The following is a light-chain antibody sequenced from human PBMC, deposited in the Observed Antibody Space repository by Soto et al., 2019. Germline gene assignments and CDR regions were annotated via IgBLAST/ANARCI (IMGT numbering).Light chain of an antibody. Sequence: EIVMTQSPATLSVSPGERATLSCRASQSVSSNLAWYQQKPGQAPRLLIYGASTRATGITARFSGSGSGTEFTLTISSLQSEAFAVYYCQQYNNWLLFGQGTKLEIK. CDR1: QSVSSN. CDR2: GAS. V-gene: IGKV3-15*01. CDR3: QQYNNWLL. J-gene: IGKJ2*01.